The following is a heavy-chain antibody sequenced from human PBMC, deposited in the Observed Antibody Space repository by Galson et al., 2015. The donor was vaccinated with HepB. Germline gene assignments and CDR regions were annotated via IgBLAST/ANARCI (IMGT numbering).Heavy chain of an antibody. V-gene: IGHV4-59*08. CDR2: IYYSGST. Sequence: ETLSLTCTVSGGSISSYYWSWIRQPPGKGLEWIEYIYYSGSTNYNPSLKSRVTISVDTSKNQFSLKLSSVTAADTAVYYCARLSMRGSYYVGLDYWGQGTLVTVSS. J-gene: IGHJ4*02. D-gene: IGHD1-26*01. CDR1: GGSISSYY. CDR3: ARLSMRGSYYVGLDY.